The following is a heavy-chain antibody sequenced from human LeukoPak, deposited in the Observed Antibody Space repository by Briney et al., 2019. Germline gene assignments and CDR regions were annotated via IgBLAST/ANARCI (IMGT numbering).Heavy chain of an antibody. CDR2: ISGGGSPT. CDR1: GFTFSGYT. Sequence: PGGSLRLSCAASGFTFSGYTMNWVRQAPGKGLEWVSSISGGGSPTKYADSVKGRFTISRDNSKNTLDLQMDSLRAEDTAVYYCAKLVGASPFDYWGQGTLVTVSS. CDR3: AKLVGASPFDY. V-gene: IGHV3-23*01. J-gene: IGHJ4*02. D-gene: IGHD1-26*01.